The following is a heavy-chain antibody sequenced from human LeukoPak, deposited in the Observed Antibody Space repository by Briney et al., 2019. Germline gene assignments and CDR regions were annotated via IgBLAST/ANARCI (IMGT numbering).Heavy chain of an antibody. D-gene: IGHD5-12*01. J-gene: IGHJ3*02. V-gene: IGHV4-30-2*01. CDR2: IYHSGST. CDR1: GGSISSGGYY. Sequence: SETLSLTCTVSGGSISSGGYYWSWIRQPPGKGLEWIGYIYHSGSTYYNPSLKSRVTISVDRSKNQFSLKLSSVTAADTAVYYCARGQWLRIYHAFDIWGQGTMVTVSS. CDR3: ARGQWLRIYHAFDI.